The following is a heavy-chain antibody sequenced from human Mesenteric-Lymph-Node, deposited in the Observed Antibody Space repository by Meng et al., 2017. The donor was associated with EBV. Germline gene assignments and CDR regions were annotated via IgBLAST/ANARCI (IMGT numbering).Heavy chain of an antibody. V-gene: IGHV4-61*08. CDR2: ISHGGSS. J-gene: IGHJ4*02. CDR1: GGSVTSDGYH. CDR3: ARDPTWTSSGSFDY. Sequence: QVQLREPGPGLVKPSETLSLTCTVSGGSVTSDGYHWSWIRQPPGKGLEWIAYISHGGSSNYNPSLKSRVTISVDTSKNQFSLKLSSVSAADTAIYYCARDPTWTSSGSFDYWGQGTLVTVSS. D-gene: IGHD1-1*01.